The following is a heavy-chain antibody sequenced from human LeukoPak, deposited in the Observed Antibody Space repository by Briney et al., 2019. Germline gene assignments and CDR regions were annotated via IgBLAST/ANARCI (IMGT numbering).Heavy chain of an antibody. D-gene: IGHD6-19*01. V-gene: IGHV3-21*01. CDR3: AREGIAVDFDY. J-gene: IGHJ4*02. Sequence: GGSLRLSCAASGFTFSSYSMNWVRQAPGKGPEWVSSIGSSSSYIYYADSVKGRFTTSRDNAKNSLYLQMNSLRAEDTAVYYCAREGIAVDFDYWGQGTLVTVSS. CDR1: GFTFSSYS. CDR2: IGSSSSYI.